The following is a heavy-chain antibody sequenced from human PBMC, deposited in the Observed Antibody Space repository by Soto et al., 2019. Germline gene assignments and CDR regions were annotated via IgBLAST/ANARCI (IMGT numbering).Heavy chain of an antibody. CDR2: IHSDGSST. CDR3: ARGDRGAFDL. CDR1: GFTFSYYW. Sequence: EVQLLESGGGLVRPGGSLRLSCAASGFTFSYYWMHWVRQAPGKGLVWVSRIHSDGSSTTYAAFVKGRFIISRDNARNTVDLQMNSVRVEDTAVYYCARGDRGAFDLWGQGTVVTVSS. J-gene: IGHJ3*01. D-gene: IGHD1-26*01. V-gene: IGHV3-74*01.